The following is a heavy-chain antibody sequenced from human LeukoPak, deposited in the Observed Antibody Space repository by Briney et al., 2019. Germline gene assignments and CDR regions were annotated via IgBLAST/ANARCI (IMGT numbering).Heavy chain of an antibody. Sequence: GGSLRLSCAASGFTFSSYAMSWVRQGPGKGLEWVSAISGSGGSTYYADFAKGGFTNSRDNSKNTLYLQMHSLRAEDTAVYYCAREGTKTGGHWFATWGQGPLVTVS. D-gene: IGHD3-16*01. V-gene: IGHV3-23*01. CDR3: AREGTKTGGHWFAT. CDR2: ISGSGGST. J-gene: IGHJ5*02. CDR1: GFTFSSYA.